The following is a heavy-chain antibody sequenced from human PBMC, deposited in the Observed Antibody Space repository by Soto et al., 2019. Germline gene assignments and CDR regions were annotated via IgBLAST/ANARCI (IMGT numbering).Heavy chain of an antibody. Sequence: GGSLRLSCAASGFTFSSYGMHWVRQAPGKGLEWVSYISSSSSTIYYADSVKGRFTISRDNAKNSLYLQMNSLRDEDTAVYYCARDDDFWSGSLAVFDYWGQGTLVTVSS. CDR2: ISSSSSTI. D-gene: IGHD3-3*01. CDR1: GFTFSSYG. CDR3: ARDDDFWSGSLAVFDY. V-gene: IGHV3-48*02. J-gene: IGHJ4*02.